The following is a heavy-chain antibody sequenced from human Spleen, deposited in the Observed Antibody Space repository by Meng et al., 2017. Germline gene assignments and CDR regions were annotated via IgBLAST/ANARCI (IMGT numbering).Heavy chain of an antibody. V-gene: IGHV3-23*01. J-gene: IGHJ5*02. Sequence: GGSLRLSCAASGFTFSSYVMTWVRQAPGKGLEWVSSVSDSGAGTNYADSVKGRFTISRDNSKNTLFLQMNSLRADDTAVYYCAKEERYSSGWYDPWGQGTLVTVSS. CDR3: AKEERYSSGWYDP. CDR1: GFTFSSYV. CDR2: VSDSGAGT. D-gene: IGHD6-19*01.